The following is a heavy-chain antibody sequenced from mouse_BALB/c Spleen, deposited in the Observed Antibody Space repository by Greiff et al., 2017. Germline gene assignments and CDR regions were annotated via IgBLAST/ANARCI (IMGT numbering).Heavy chain of an antibody. Sequence: EVHLVESGGGLVQPGGSLKLSCAASGFTFSSYGMSWVRQTPDKRLELVATINSNGGSTYYPDSVKGRFTISRDNAKNTLYLQMSSLKSEDTAMYYCARDRSLIPTGFAYWGQGTLVTVSA. CDR1: GFTFSSYG. J-gene: IGHJ3*01. D-gene: IGHD1-1*01. V-gene: IGHV5-6-3*01. CDR2: INSNGGST. CDR3: ARDRSLIPTGFAY.